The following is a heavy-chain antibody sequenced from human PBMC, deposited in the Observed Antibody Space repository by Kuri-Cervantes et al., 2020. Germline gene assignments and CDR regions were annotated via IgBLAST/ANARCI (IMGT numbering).Heavy chain of an antibody. D-gene: IGHD3-22*01. CDR1: GYTFTSYG. CDR3: ARQDYYDSSGYYYFDY. Sequence: ASVKVSCKASGYTFTSYGISWVRQAPGQGLEWMGWISAYNGNTNYAQKLQGRVTMITDTSTSTAYMELRSLRSDDTAVHYCARQDYYDSSGYYYFDYWGQGTLVTVSS. V-gene: IGHV1-18*01. CDR2: ISAYNGNT. J-gene: IGHJ4*02.